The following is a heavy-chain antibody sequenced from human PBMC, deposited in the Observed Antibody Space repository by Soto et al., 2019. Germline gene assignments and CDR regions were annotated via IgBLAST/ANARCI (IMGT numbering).Heavy chain of an antibody. CDR2: IRSKANSDAT. J-gene: IGHJ6*02. D-gene: IGHD2-2*01. V-gene: IGHV3-73*02. CDR3: TFPNCSSTSCYYYYGMDV. CDR1: GFTFSGSA. Sequence: EVQLVESGGGLVQPGGSLKLSCAASGFTFSGSAMHWVRQASGKGLEWVGRIRSKANSDATAYAASVKGRFTISRDDSKNTAYLQMNSLKTEDTAVYYCTFPNCSSTSCYYYYGMDVWGQGTTVNVSS.